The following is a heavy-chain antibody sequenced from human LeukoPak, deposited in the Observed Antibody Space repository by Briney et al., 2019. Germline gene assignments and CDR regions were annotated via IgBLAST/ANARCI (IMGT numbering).Heavy chain of an antibody. D-gene: IGHD2-15*01. V-gene: IGHV3-23*01. Sequence: GGSLRLSCAASGFTFSSYAMSWVRQAPGKGLEWVSAISGSGGSTYYADSVKGRFTISRDSSKNTLYLQMNSLRAEDTAVYYCAKAPVTSCRGAFCYPFDYWGQGTLVTVSS. CDR3: AKAPVTSCRGAFCYPFDY. J-gene: IGHJ4*02. CDR1: GFTFSSYA. CDR2: ISGSGGST.